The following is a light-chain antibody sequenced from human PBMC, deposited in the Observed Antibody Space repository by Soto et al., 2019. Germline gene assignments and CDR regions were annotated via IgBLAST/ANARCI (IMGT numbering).Light chain of an antibody. V-gene: IGLV4-69*01. CDR1: SGHSSYA. Sequence: QSVLTQSPSASASLGASVKLTCTLSSGHSSYAIAWHQQQPEKGPRYLMKVNSDGSHSKGDGIPDRFSGSSSGAERYFTISSLQSEDEADYYCRTWGTAYVLFGGGTKLIVL. CDR2: VNSDGSH. CDR3: RTWGTAYVL. J-gene: IGLJ2*01.